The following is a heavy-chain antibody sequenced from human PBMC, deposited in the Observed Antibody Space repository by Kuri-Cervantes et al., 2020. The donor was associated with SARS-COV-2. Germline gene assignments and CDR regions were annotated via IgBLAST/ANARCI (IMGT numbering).Heavy chain of an antibody. V-gene: IGHV4-39*07. CDR3: EGGDILVVVASLKYYYGMDV. Sequence: SQSLSLASTVAAGSISRSSYYWGWLRQPPGKGLEWIGEFNQSGSTNYNTSLKSPVTISVGTSKNQFSLKLSSVTAADTAVYYCEGGDILVVVASLKYYYGMDVWGQGTTVTVSS. J-gene: IGHJ6*02. CDR2: FNQSGST. D-gene: IGHD2-15*01. CDR1: AGSISRSSYY.